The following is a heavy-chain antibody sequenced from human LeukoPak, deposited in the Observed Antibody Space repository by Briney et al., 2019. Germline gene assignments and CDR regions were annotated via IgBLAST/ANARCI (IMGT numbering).Heavy chain of an antibody. CDR3: ARVGYYDTSGLYYFDY. J-gene: IGHJ4*02. CDR2: INPNSGGA. Sequence: ASVKVSFKASVYTFTGYYMHWVRQAPGQGLEWMGRINPNSGGANYPHKFQGSVTMTRDTSISTAYMELSRLRSDDTAVYYCARVGYYDTSGLYYFDYWGQGTLVTVSS. D-gene: IGHD3-22*01. CDR1: VYTFTGYY. V-gene: IGHV1-2*06.